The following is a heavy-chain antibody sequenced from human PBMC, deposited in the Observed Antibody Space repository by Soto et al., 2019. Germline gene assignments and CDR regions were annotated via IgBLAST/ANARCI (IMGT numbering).Heavy chain of an antibody. Sequence: KPSETLSLTCAVYGGSFSGYYWSWIRQPPGKGLEWIGEINHSGSTNYNPSLKSRVTISVDTSKNQFSLKLSSVTAADTAVYYCARAVYCSGGSCYSFGEYYFDYWGQGTLVTVSS. V-gene: IGHV4-34*01. CDR3: ARAVYCSGGSCYSFGEYYFDY. D-gene: IGHD2-15*01. J-gene: IGHJ4*02. CDR2: INHSGST. CDR1: GGSFSGYY.